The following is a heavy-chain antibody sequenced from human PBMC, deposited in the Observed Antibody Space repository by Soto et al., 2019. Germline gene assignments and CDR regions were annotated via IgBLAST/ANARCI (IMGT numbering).Heavy chain of an antibody. Sequence: QVQLQESGPGLVKPSGTLSLTCGVSGASIRRNSYYWGWIRQPPGQGLEWIGSICASGTAYYNPSLKSPASISVDTSTNHFSLKLTSVTAADTAVYYCAKCLSCHASGSSFVDYYYDYMDVWGKGTTVTVSS. CDR1: GASIRRNSYY. D-gene: IGHD3-10*01. V-gene: IGHV4-39*02. CDR2: ICASGTA. CDR3: AKCLSCHASGSSFVDYYYDYMDV. J-gene: IGHJ6*03.